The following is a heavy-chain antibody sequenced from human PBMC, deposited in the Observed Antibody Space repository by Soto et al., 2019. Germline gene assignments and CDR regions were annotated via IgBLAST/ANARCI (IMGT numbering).Heavy chain of an antibody. V-gene: IGHV1-69*01. CDR3: AAELGFGKLSVV. CDR2: IIPLFGTT. CDR1: GDTFKNCV. D-gene: IGHD3-10*01. J-gene: IGHJ6*02. Sequence: QVQVVQSGVEVRRPGSSVKVSCKASGDTFKNCVISWVRQAPGQGLEWMGGIIPLFGTTDFAQRFQGRLTITTDESTTTAYKEPSRLRSEDTATYYCAAELGFGKLSVVWGQGTTVIVSS.